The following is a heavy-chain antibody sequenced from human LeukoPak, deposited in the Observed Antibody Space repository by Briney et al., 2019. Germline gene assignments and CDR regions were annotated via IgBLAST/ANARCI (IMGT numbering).Heavy chain of an antibody. D-gene: IGHD1-7*01. CDR1: GDTFTDTY. J-gene: IGHJ4*02. CDR3: ARFLHGNSLDY. CDR2: IYHDGSDT. Sequence: PGESLKISCKGSGDTFTDTYIAWVRQVAGKGLEWMGIIYHDGSDTRYSPSFEGQVTISVDHSIRTAYLQWTSLKTSDTAMYYCARFLHGNSLDYWCQGALVTVSS. V-gene: IGHV5-51*01.